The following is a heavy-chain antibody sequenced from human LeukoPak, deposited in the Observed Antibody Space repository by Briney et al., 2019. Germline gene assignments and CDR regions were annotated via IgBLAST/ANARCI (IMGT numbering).Heavy chain of an antibody. V-gene: IGHV3-23*01. J-gene: IGHJ4*02. CDR2: FSGSRGST. D-gene: IGHD1-26*01. CDR1: EFPFSSLA. Sequence: GGPLSLSCEPSEFPFSSLAWSWSPRPPGRGWEGVSAFSGSRGSTYYADSVKGRFTISRDNSKNTLYLQMNSLRAEDTAVYYCAKDRLGGSYLVRDYFDYWGQGTLVTVSS. CDR3: AKDRLGGSYLVRDYFDY.